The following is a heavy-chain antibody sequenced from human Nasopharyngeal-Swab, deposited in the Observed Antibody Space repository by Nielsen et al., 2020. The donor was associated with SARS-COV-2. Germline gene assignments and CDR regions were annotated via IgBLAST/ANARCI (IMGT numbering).Heavy chain of an antibody. D-gene: IGHD6-19*01. V-gene: IGHV4-59*08. Sequence: SDTLSLTCTVSGGSINTYYWSWIRQPPGKGLEWIGYITYSGSTTYNPSLKSRVTISIDTSKNQFSLNLNSVTAADTAVYYCAKNGVGWSFDYWGQGTLVTVSS. CDR3: AKNGVGWSFDY. CDR2: ITYSGST. CDR1: GGSINTYY. J-gene: IGHJ4*02.